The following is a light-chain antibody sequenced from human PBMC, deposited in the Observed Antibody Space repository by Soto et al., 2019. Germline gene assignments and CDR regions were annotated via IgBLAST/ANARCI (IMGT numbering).Light chain of an antibody. CDR3: QQNYRATPWT. CDR1: QSISRY. Sequence: DIQMTQSPSSLSASVGDRITITCLASQSISRYLNCYQHKPGKAPKLLINAASSLERGVPSRFSGGGSGTDFSLNISSLQPDDPATYYCQQNYRATPWTFGQGTKVEVK. V-gene: IGKV1-39*01. J-gene: IGKJ1*01. CDR2: AAS.